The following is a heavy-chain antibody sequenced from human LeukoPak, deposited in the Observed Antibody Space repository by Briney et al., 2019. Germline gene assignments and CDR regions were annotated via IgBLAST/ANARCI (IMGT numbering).Heavy chain of an antibody. V-gene: IGHV4-38-2*02. J-gene: IGHJ5*02. CDR1: GYSISSTYH. CDR2: ISQSGST. CDR3: ARDGYDFWSGGFDP. Sequence: SETLSLTCAVSGYSISSTYHWGWIRQSPGKGLEWIGIISQSGSTYHNPSLKSRVTISVDTSKNQFSLKLNSVTAADTAVYYCARDGYDFWSGGFDPWGQGTMVTVSS. D-gene: IGHD3-3*01.